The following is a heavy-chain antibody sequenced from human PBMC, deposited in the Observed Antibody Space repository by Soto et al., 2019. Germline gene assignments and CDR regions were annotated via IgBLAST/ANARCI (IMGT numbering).Heavy chain of an antibody. CDR1: GYTFTGYY. CDR3: ARGERVTDY. CDR2: ISANSGDT. V-gene: IGHV1-18*04. D-gene: IGHD1-1*01. J-gene: IGHJ4*02. Sequence: ASVKVSCKASGYTFTGYYMHWVRQAPGQGLEWMRWISANSGDTNYAQKLQGRVTMTTDTSTSTAYMELRSLRSDDTAVYYCARGERVTDYWGQGTLVTVSS.